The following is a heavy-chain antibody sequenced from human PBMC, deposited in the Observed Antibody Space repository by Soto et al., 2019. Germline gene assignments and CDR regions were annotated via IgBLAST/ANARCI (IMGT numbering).Heavy chain of an antibody. Sequence: GASVKVSCKASGYIFSSHSISCVRQAPGQGLQWMGIINPGGGRAAYAQKFQGRVTLTRDMSTSTVYMELTSLTYDDTAVYYCARDVSGPGSTYVMEFWGKHTTVISSS. J-gene: IGHJ6*04. CDR2: INPGGGRA. D-gene: IGHD3-10*01. CDR1: GYIFSSHS. V-gene: IGHV1-46*01. CDR3: ARDVSGPGSTYVMEF.